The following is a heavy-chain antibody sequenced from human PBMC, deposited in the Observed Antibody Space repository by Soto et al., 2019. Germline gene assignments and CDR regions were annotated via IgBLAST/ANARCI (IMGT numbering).Heavy chain of an antibody. Sequence: SETLSLTCSVSGDSISSGGYYWSWIRQHPGKGLEWIGYIYYSGSTYYNPSLKSRVTISVDTSKNQFSLKLSSVTAADTAVYYCAREFLRFSASNFDYWGQGTLVTVSS. CDR3: AREFLRFSASNFDY. CDR1: GDSISSGGYY. D-gene: IGHD3-3*01. V-gene: IGHV4-31*03. J-gene: IGHJ4*02. CDR2: IYYSGST.